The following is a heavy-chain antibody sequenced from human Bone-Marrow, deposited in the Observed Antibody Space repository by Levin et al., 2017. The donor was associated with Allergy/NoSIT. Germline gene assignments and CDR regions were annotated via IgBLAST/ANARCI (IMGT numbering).Heavy chain of an antibody. D-gene: IGHD3-22*01. CDR1: GESFSGYY. J-gene: IGHJ4*02. CDR3: ARGVPTYYYDSSGHYPYFDY. Sequence: SETLSLTCAVYGESFSGYYWTWIRQPPGKGLECIGEIDHSGSANYNPSLKSRVTISVDTSKNQFSLKVSSVTAADTAVYYCARGVPTYYYDSSGHYPYFDYWGQGTLVTVTS. CDR2: IDHSGSA. V-gene: IGHV4-34*01.